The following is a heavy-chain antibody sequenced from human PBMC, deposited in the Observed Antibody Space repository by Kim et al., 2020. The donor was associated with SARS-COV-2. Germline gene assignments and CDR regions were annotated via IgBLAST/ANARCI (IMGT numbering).Heavy chain of an antibody. CDR2: ISWNSGSI. J-gene: IGHJ3*02. CDR3: AKDIRGRGWLAPGAFDI. D-gene: IGHD6-19*01. V-gene: IGHV3-9*01. CDR1: GFTFDDYA. Sequence: GGSLRLSCAASGFTFDDYAMHWVRQAPGKGLEWVSGISWNSGSIGYADSVKGRFTISRDNAKNSLYLQMNSLRAEDTALYYCAKDIRGRGWLAPGAFDIWGQGTMVTVSS.